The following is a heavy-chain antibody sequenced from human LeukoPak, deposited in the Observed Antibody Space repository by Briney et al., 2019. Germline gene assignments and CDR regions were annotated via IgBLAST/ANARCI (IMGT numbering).Heavy chain of an antibody. CDR1: GDSVSSNSVT. CDR2: TYYRSTWYN. D-gene: IGHD6-19*01. Sequence: SQTLSLTCAISGDSVSSNSVTWNWIRQSPSRGLEWLGRTYYRSTWYNDYAVSVRGRITVNPDTSKNQFSLQLNSVTPEDTAVYYCARDLWDSSGWWDWGQGTLVTVSS. J-gene: IGHJ4*02. CDR3: ARDLWDSSGWWD. V-gene: IGHV6-1*01.